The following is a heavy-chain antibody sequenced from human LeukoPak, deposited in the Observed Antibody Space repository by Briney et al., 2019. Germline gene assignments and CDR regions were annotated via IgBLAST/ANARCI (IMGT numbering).Heavy chain of an antibody. V-gene: IGHV3-21*06. CDR1: GFSFSTYS. Sequence: PGGSLRLSCAASGFSFSTYSMIWVRQAPGKGLEWVSSVSGTSEYIYYADSVRGRFTISRDNAKNTVYLQMNSLRAEDTAVYYCARWYSSGWYSDYWGQGTLVTVSS. CDR3: ARWYSSGWYSDY. J-gene: IGHJ4*02. D-gene: IGHD6-19*01. CDR2: VSGTSEYI.